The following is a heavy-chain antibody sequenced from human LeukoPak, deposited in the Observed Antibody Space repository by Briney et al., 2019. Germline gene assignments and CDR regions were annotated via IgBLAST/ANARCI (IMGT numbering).Heavy chain of an antibody. CDR3: ATAKWLFVDTFDI. Sequence: ASVKVSCKVSGYSLTELSMHWVRQAPGKGLEWMGGFDPENGETVYARKFQGRVTMTEDRSTYTAYMELSSLRSEDTAVYYCATAKWLFVDTFDIWGQGTMVTVSS. D-gene: IGHD3-22*01. J-gene: IGHJ3*02. CDR1: GYSLTELS. CDR2: FDPENGET. V-gene: IGHV1-24*01.